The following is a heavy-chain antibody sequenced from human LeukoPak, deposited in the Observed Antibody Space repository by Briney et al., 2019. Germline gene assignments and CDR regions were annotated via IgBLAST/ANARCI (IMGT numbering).Heavy chain of an antibody. CDR3: ARGGRWLQLHLADIDD. J-gene: IGHJ4*02. Sequence: SETLSLTCTVSGYSISSGYYWGWIRQPPGKGLEWIGSIYHSGSTYYNPSPESRVTISVDTSKNQFSLKLSSVTAADTAVYYCARGGRWLQLHLADIDDWGQGTLVTVSS. V-gene: IGHV4-38-2*02. CDR2: IYHSGST. D-gene: IGHD5-24*01. CDR1: GYSISSGYY.